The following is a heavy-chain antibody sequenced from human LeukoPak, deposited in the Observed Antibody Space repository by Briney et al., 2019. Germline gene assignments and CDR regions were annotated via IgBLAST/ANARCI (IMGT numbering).Heavy chain of an antibody. D-gene: IGHD1-26*01. CDR1: GGSISGYY. Sequence: SEALSLTCTVSGGSISGYYWSWIRQPPGKGLEWIGEINHSGSTNYNPSLKSRVTISVDTSKNQFSLKLSSVTAADTAVYYCARGVVSGSYYWFDPWGQGTLVTVSS. CDR2: INHSGST. J-gene: IGHJ5*02. V-gene: IGHV4-34*01. CDR3: ARGVVSGSYYWFDP.